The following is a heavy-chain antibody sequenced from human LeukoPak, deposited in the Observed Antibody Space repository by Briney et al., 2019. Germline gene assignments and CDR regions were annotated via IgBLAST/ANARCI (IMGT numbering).Heavy chain of an antibody. CDR1: RFTFSSYW. Sequence: PGGSLRLSCAASRFTFSSYWMSWVRQAPGKGLEWVANIKQDGSEKYYVDSVKGRFTISRDNAKNSLYLQMNSLRAEDTAVYYCARGAPSYGDYAPNEDDWGQGTLVTVSS. CDR2: IKQDGSEK. J-gene: IGHJ4*02. CDR3: ARGAPSYGDYAPNEDD. D-gene: IGHD4-17*01. V-gene: IGHV3-7*01.